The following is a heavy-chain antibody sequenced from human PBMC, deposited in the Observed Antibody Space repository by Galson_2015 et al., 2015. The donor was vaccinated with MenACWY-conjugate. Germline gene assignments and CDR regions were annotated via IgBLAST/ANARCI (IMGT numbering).Heavy chain of an antibody. D-gene: IGHD5-18*01. CDR3: ARDPTAMATNWVDP. CDR2: ISSSSSTI. CDR1: GFTFSSYS. Sequence: SLRLSCAASGFTFSSYSMNWVHQAPGKGLEWVSYISSSSSTIYYADSVKGRFTISRDNAKNSLYLQMNSLRDEDTAVYYCARDPTAMATNWVDPWGQATLVTVSS. J-gene: IGHJ5*02. V-gene: IGHV3-48*02.